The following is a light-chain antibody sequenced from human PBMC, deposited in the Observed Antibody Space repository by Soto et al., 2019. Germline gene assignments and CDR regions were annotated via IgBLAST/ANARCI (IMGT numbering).Light chain of an antibody. V-gene: IGKV4-1*01. J-gene: IGKJ1*01. CDR2: WAS. CDR3: HQFYSTWT. CDR1: QSVLYSSNNKNF. Sequence: DIVLTQSPDSLAVSLGERATINRKSSQSVLYSSNNKNFLTWYQQKPGQPPRLLIYWASTRESGVPDRFSGSGSGTDFTLTISSLQPEDVAVYYCHQFYSTWTFGQGTKVEIK.